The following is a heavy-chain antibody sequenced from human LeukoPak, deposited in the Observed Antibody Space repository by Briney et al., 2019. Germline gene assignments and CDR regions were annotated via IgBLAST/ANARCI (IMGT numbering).Heavy chain of an antibody. CDR3: AGYFLIPALFY. Sequence: VASLKVSCKASGYTFTGYYMHWVRQAPGQGLEWMGWINPNSGGTNYAQKLQGRVTMTRDTTISTAYMELSRLRSDDTALYYCAGYFLIPALFYWGQRTVVSVSS. CDR1: GYTFTGYY. CDR2: INPNSGGT. V-gene: IGHV1-2*02. J-gene: IGHJ4*02. D-gene: IGHD3-16*01.